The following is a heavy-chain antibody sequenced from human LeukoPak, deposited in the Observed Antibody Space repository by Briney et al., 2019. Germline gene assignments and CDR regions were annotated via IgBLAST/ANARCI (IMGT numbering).Heavy chain of an antibody. D-gene: IGHD3-9*01. CDR2: IYHSGST. V-gene: IGHV4-30-2*01. CDR1: GGSISSGGYS. J-gene: IGHJ4*02. CDR3: ASLRDYDILTGYYNDY. Sequence: PSETLSLTCAVSGGSISSGGYSWSWIRQPPGKGLEWIGYIYHSGSTYYNPSLKSRVTISVDRSKNQFSLKLSSVTAADTAVYYCASLRDYDILTGYYNDYWGQGTLVTVSS.